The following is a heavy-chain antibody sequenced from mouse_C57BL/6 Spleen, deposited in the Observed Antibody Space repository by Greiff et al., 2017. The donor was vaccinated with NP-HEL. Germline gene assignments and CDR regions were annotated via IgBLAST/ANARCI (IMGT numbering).Heavy chain of an antibody. CDR3: TRSGSNCGSYARDY. CDR2: IDPETGGT. D-gene: IGHD2-5*01. J-gene: IGHJ4*01. Sequence: QVQLKESGAELVRPGASVTLSCKASGYTFTDYEMHWVKQTPVHGLEWIGAIDPETGGTAYNQKFKGKAILTADKSSSTAYMELRSLTSEDSAVYYCTRSGSNCGSYARDYWGQGTSVTVSS. V-gene: IGHV1-15*01. CDR1: GYTFTDYE.